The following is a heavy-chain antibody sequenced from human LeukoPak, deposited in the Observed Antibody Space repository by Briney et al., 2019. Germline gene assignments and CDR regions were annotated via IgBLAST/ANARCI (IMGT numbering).Heavy chain of an antibody. J-gene: IGHJ4*02. Sequence: PGGSLRLSCAASGFTFSSYYMNWVRQAPGKGLEWVSYISSSSSTIYYADSVKGRFTISRDNAKNSLYLQMNSLRAEDTAVYYCARDADYYDSSGYYYGFFGYWGQGTLVTVSS. V-gene: IGHV3-48*01. D-gene: IGHD3-22*01. CDR2: ISSSSSTI. CDR3: ARDADYYDSSGYYYGFFGY. CDR1: GFTFSSYY.